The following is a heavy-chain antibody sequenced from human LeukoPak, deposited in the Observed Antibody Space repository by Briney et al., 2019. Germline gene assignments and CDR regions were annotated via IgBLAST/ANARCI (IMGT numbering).Heavy chain of an antibody. D-gene: IGHD6-13*01. V-gene: IGHV3-30*14. CDR3: VVALAAVSYFKH. J-gene: IGHJ1*01. Sequence: GGSLRLSCAASGFTFSNYAIHWVRQAPGKGLEWVALISYDGSNKYYADSVKDRFTISRDNSKSTLYLQMSSLRPEDTAVYYCVVALAAVSYFKHWGQGTLVTVSS. CDR1: GFTFSNYA. CDR2: ISYDGSNK.